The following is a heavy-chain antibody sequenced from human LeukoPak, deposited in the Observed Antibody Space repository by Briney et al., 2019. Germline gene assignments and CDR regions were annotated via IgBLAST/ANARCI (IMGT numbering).Heavy chain of an antibody. CDR2: IYYSGST. Sequence: SETLSLTCTVSGGSISSSSYYWSWIRQPPGKGLEWIGSIYYSGSTYYNPSLKSRVTISVDTSKNQFSLKLSSVTAADTAVYYCARAGIVYCSGGSCYSVYNWFDPWGQGTLVTVSS. V-gene: IGHV4-39*07. D-gene: IGHD2-15*01. CDR3: ARAGIVYCSGGSCYSVYNWFDP. J-gene: IGHJ5*02. CDR1: GGSISSSSYY.